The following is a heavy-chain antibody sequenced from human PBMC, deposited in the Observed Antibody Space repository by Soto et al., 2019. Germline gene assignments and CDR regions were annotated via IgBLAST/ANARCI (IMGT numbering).Heavy chain of an antibody. J-gene: IGHJ4*02. CDR3: ARGRGLYNSGRSQLDS. CDR2: IIPRFGTT. CDR1: GDSFTKYT. V-gene: IGHV1-69*01. D-gene: IGHD1-1*01. Sequence: QVQVVQSGADVKKTGSSVRVSCKASGDSFTKYTVNWVRQAPRQELEWMGGIIPRFGTTNYAPTLQDRVTITADASMNTVYMELSSLRSDDTALYYCARGRGLYNSGRSQLDSWGQGTLVTVSS.